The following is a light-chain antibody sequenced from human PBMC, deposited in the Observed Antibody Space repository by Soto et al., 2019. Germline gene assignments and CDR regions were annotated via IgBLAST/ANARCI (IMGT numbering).Light chain of an antibody. J-gene: IGLJ1*01. V-gene: IGLV2-8*01. CDR2: EVT. CDR1: SSDVGGYDY. CDR3: TSTSGSLYV. Sequence: QSALTQPPSASGSPGQSVTISCTGTSSDVGGYDYVSWYQQRPGKAPKLLIHEVTKRPSGVPDRFSGSKSGNTASLTISGLQAEDEADYFCTSTSGSLYVFGTGTKVTVL.